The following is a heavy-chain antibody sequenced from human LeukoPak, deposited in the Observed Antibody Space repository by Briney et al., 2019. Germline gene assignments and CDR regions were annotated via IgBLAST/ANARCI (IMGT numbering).Heavy chain of an antibody. J-gene: IGHJ3*02. CDR2: MNPNSGNT. V-gene: IGHV1-8*01. Sequence: GASVKVSCKASGYTFTSYDINWVRQAPGQGVEWMGWMNPNSGNTDYAQKFQGRVTMTRNTSISTAYMELSSLRSDDTAVYYCARDLPGGFGAFGIWGQGTMVTVSS. CDR3: ARDLPGGFGAFGI. CDR1: GYTFTSYD. D-gene: IGHD3-10*01.